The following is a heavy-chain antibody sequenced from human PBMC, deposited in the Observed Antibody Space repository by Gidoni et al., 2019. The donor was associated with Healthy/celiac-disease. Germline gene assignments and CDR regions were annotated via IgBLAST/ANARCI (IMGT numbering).Heavy chain of an antibody. CDR3: ARGVVVPAAPRGGYYGMDV. CDR1: GGSFSGYY. J-gene: IGHJ6*04. Sequence: QVQLQQWGAGLLKPSEPLSLTCAVSGGSFSGYYWSWIRQPPGKGLEWIGEIKHSGSTNYNPSLKSRVTISVDTSKNQFSLKLSSVTAADTAVYYCARGVVVPAAPRGGYYGMDVWGKGTTVTVSA. V-gene: IGHV4-34*01. CDR2: IKHSGST. D-gene: IGHD2-2*01.